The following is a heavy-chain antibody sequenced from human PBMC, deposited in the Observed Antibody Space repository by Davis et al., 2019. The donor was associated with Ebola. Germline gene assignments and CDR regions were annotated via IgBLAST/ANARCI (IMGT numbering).Heavy chain of an antibody. CDR3: ARVYGFGAARFAFDI. Sequence: PSETLSLTCTVSGGSISSYYWSWIRQPPGKGLEWIGYIYHSGSTNYNPSLKSRVTISVDTSKNQFSLKLSSVTAADTAVYYCARVYGFGAARFAFDIWGQGTMVTVSS. D-gene: IGHD3-10*01. V-gene: IGHV4-59*12. J-gene: IGHJ3*02. CDR1: GGSISSYY. CDR2: IYHSGST.